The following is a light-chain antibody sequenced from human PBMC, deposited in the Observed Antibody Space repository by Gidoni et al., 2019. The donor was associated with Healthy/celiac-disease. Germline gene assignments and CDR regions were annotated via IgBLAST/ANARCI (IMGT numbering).Light chain of an antibody. V-gene: IGKV3-11*01. CDR3: QQRSNWPPGCT. CDR2: DAS. Sequence: EIVLTQSPATLSLSPGERATLSCRASQSVSSYLAWYQQQPGQAPRLLIYDASNRATGIPARFSGSGSGTDFTLTISSLEPEDFAVYYCQQRSNWPPGCTFGQGTKLEIK. J-gene: IGKJ2*02. CDR1: QSVSSY.